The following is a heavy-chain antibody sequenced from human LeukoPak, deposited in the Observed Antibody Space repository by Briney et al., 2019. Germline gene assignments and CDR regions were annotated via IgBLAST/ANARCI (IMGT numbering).Heavy chain of an antibody. CDR2: IKTKTDGGTT. Sequence: GGSLRLSCAASGFSLRKVWMSWVRQAPGKGLQWVGHIKTKTDGGTTEYAAPVRGRFTISRDDSEDTLYLQMNSLKTEDTAVYYCTTVDYGDLTPAASSDYWGQGTLVTVSS. D-gene: IGHD4-17*01. V-gene: IGHV3-15*01. J-gene: IGHJ4*02. CDR3: TTVDYGDLTPAASSDY. CDR1: GFSLRKVW.